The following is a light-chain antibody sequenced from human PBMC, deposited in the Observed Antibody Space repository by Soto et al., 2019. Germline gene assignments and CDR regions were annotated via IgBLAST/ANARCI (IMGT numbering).Light chain of an antibody. V-gene: IGKV3-20*01. CDR3: QNHGSVLFT. CDR2: GAS. Sequence: EILLTQSPGTLSLSPGERATLSCRASQSFSSSYLAWYQQKPRQAPRLLIYGASSSDTDIPDRFSGSGYGTDFTLTISSLEPEGFAAYCCQNHGSVLFTFGRGTKVDVQ. CDR1: QSFSSSY. J-gene: IGKJ3*01.